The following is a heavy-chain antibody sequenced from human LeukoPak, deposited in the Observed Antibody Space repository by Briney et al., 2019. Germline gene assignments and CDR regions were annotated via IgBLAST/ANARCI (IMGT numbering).Heavy chain of an antibody. CDR1: GFTFNNYG. Sequence: GKSLRLSCAASGFTFNNYGMHWVRQAPGKGLEWVAVISYDGRNKHYPDSVKGRFTISRDISTDTLWLQMDSLRAEDTAVYYCAKDLHLAAAGTGSVGPFDPWGQGTLVTVSS. CDR3: AKDLHLAAAGTGSVGPFDP. CDR2: ISYDGRNK. V-gene: IGHV3-30*18. D-gene: IGHD6-13*01. J-gene: IGHJ5*02.